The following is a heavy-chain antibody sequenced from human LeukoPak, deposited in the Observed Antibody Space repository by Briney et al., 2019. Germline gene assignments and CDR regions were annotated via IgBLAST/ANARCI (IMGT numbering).Heavy chain of an antibody. Sequence: PSETLSLTCTVYGGSISSYYWSWIRQPPGKGLEWIGYIYYSGSTDYNPSLKSRVTISVDTSKNQFSLKLTSVTAADTAVYYCARELKSYYDSSGYYYDAFDIWGQGTMVTVSS. CDR2: IYYSGST. D-gene: IGHD3-22*01. J-gene: IGHJ3*02. CDR3: ARELKSYYDSSGYYYDAFDI. CDR1: GGSISSYY. V-gene: IGHV4-59*01.